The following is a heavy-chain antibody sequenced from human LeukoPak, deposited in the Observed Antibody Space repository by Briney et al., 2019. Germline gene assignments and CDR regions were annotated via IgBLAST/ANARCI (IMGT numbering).Heavy chain of an antibody. CDR2: ISGSGGST. J-gene: IGHJ4*02. D-gene: IGHD3-10*01. V-gene: IGHV3-23*01. CDR3: AKGVGRFGELLYYFDY. Sequence: GGSLRLSCAASGFTFSSYAMSWVRQAPGKGLEWVSAISGSGGSTYYADSVKGRFTISRDNSKNTLYLQMNSLRAEDTAVYYCAKGVGRFGELLYYFDYWGQGTLVTVSS. CDR1: GFTFSSYA.